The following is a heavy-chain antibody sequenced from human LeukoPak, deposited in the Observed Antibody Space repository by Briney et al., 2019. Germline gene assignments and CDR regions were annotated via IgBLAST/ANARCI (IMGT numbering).Heavy chain of an antibody. CDR3: AREGGGSYLFDY. J-gene: IGHJ4*02. CDR1: GFTFSSYW. D-gene: IGHD1-26*01. CDR2: IKQDGSEK. V-gene: IGHV3-7*01. Sequence: GGPLRLSCAASGFTFSSYWMSWVRQAPGKGLEWVANIKQDGSEKYYVDSVKGRFTISRDNAKNSLYLQMNSLRAEDTAVYDCAREGGGSYLFDYWGQGTLVTVSS.